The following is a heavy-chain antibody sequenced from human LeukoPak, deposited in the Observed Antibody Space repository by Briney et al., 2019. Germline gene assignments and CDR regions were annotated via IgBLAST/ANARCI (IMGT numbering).Heavy chain of an antibody. D-gene: IGHD1-26*01. Sequence: GRSLRLSCAASGFTFSSYGMHWVRQAPGKGLEWVAVISYDGSKKYYVDSVKGRFTISRDNSKNTLYLQMNSLRAEDTAVYYCARDISGIDYWGQGTLVTVSS. J-gene: IGHJ4*02. V-gene: IGHV3-30*03. CDR2: ISYDGSKK. CDR3: ARDISGIDY. CDR1: GFTFSSYG.